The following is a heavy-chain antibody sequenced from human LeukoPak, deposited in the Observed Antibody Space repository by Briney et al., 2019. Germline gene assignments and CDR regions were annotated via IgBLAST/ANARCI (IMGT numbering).Heavy chain of an antibody. Sequence: GGSLRLSCAASGFTFSSYSMNWVRQAPGKGLEWFSSITSSSSYIYYADSVKGRFTISRDNAKNSLYLQVNILRAEDTAVYYCARDAAIGGVLRYFDWNYYYYYMDVWGKGTTVTISS. CDR1: GFTFSSYS. CDR3: ARDAAIGGVLRYFDWNYYYYYMDV. CDR2: ITSSSSYI. J-gene: IGHJ6*03. D-gene: IGHD3-9*01. V-gene: IGHV3-21*01.